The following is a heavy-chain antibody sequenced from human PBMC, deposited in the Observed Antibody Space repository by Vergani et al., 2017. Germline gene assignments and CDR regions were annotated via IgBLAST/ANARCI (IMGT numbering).Heavy chain of an antibody. CDR2: IYWNDYQ. V-gene: IGHV2-5*04. CDR1: GFSLNTRGVS. CDR3: VYRKTECGTTGCFYPVYYYYYMDV. D-gene: IGHD1-7*01. J-gene: IGHJ6*03. Sequence: QITLKESGPTLVKPTQTLTLTCTFSGFSLNTRGVSVAWIRQPPGKALDWLALIYWNDYQHYSTSLNNRVTITKDTSKNQVVLTMTNMDYVDTGTYYCVYRKTECGTTGCFYPVYYYYYMDVWGKGTTVTVSS.